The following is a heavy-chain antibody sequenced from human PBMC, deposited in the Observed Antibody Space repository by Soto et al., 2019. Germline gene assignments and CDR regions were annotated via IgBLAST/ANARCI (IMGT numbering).Heavy chain of an antibody. Sequence: GGSLRLSCAASGFTFSSYAMSWVRQVPGKGLEWVSTISGSGFSTYYADSVKGRFTISRDNSKNTLYLQMNSLRAEDTAVYYCAKDSSIALRLSDYWGQGTLVTVSS. CDR3: AKDSSIALRLSDY. J-gene: IGHJ4*02. CDR1: GFTFSSYA. CDR2: ISGSGFST. D-gene: IGHD6-6*01. V-gene: IGHV3-23*01.